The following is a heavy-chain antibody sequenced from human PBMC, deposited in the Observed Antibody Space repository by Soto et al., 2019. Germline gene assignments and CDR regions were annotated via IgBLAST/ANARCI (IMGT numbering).Heavy chain of an antibody. J-gene: IGHJ5*02. CDR3: ARSVGVVGNWFDP. CDR2: IYHSGST. CDR1: DGSNRSRNW. V-gene: IGHV4-4*03. Sequence: RETLSLTSGVHDGSNRSRNWRSWVRQRPGKGLEWTGGIYHSGSTKYKPSLKSRVTISVDKSKNQFSLKLSSVTAADTAAYYCARSVGVVGNWFDPWGEGSLVTVSS. D-gene: IGHD3-3*01.